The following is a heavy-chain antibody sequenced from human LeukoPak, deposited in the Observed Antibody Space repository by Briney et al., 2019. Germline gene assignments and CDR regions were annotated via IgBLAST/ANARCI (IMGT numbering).Heavy chain of an antibody. Sequence: GSLRLSCAASGFTFSSYAMHWVRQAPGKGLEWVAVISYDGSNKYYADYVKGRFTISRDNSKNTLYLQMNSLRAEDTAVYYCARDPTIFGVVIIYYFDYWGQGTLVTVSS. CDR3: ARDPTIFGVVIIYYFDY. J-gene: IGHJ4*02. CDR1: GFTFSSYA. D-gene: IGHD3-3*01. CDR2: ISYDGSNK. V-gene: IGHV3-30*01.